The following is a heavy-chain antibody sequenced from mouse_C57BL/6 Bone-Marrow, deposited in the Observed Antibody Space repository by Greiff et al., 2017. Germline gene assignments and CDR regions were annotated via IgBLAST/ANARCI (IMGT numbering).Heavy chain of an antibody. CDR3: ARGEIWFYAMDY. CDR1: GFNIKDYY. J-gene: IGHJ4*01. Sequence: EVQLQQSGAELVKPGASVKLSCTASGFNIKDYYMHWVKQRTEQGLEWIGRIDPEDGETKYAPKFPGKATITADTSSNTAYLQLSSLTSEDTAVYYCARGEIWFYAMDYWGQGTSVTVSS. D-gene: IGHD2-2*01. CDR2: IDPEDGET. V-gene: IGHV14-2*01.